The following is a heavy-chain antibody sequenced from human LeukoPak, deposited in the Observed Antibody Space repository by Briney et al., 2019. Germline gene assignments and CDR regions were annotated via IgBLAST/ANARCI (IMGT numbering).Heavy chain of an antibody. CDR3: GRSKLYFDY. D-gene: IGHD2-2*01. CDR1: GDSISGTSYY. V-gene: IGHV4-39*01. J-gene: IGHJ4*02. CDR2: IYYSGGT. Sequence: SESLSLTCTVSGDSISGTSYYWGWIRQPPGKGLEWIGNIYYSGGTYYNPSLKSRVTISVDTSKNQFSLKLNSVIAADTAVYYCGRSKLYFDYWGQGTLVTVSS.